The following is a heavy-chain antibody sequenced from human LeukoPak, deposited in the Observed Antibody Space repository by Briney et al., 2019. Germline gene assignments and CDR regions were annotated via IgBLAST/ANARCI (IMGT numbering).Heavy chain of an antibody. CDR1: GGPISSSY. Sequence: SETLSLTCTVSGGPISSSYWSWIRQPPGKGLEWIGYIYYSGSTNYNPSLKSRVTISVDTSKNQFSLKLSSVTAADTAVYYCARVVSGYCSGGSCRGYYFDYWGQGTLVTVSS. CDR3: ARVVSGYCSGGSCRGYYFDY. V-gene: IGHV4-59*01. D-gene: IGHD2-15*01. CDR2: IYYSGST. J-gene: IGHJ4*02.